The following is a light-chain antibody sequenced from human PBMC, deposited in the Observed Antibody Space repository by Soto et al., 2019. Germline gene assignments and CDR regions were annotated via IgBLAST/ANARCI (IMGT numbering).Light chain of an antibody. CDR2: QTS. Sequence: EIVLTQSPATLSSFPGDRVTLSCRARQNINTRLAWYQHRPGQAPRLLIYQTSLRAAGIPARLSASGSGTDFTLTISDVQPEDFALYYCHQRQSWPRTFGQGTKVDI. CDR1: QNINTR. J-gene: IGKJ1*01. CDR3: HQRQSWPRT. V-gene: IGKV3-11*01.